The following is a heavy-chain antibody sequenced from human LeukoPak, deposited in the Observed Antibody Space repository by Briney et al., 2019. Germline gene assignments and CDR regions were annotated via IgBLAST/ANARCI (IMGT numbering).Heavy chain of an antibody. CDR1: GGSFSGYY. CDR3: ARARYYGSGSYYKHYYYYYMDV. CDR2: INHSGST. J-gene: IGHJ6*03. D-gene: IGHD3-10*01. Sequence: SETLSLTCAVYGGSFSGYYWSWIRQPPGKGLEWIGEINHSGSTNYNPSLKSRVTMSVDTSKNQFSLKLSSVTAADTAVYYCARARYYGSGSYYKHYYYYYMDVWGKGTTVTVSS. V-gene: IGHV4-34*01.